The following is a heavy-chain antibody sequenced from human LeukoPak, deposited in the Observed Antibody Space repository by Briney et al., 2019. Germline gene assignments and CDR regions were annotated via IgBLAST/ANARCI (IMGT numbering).Heavy chain of an antibody. J-gene: IGHJ5*02. V-gene: IGHV4-4*07. CDR3: ARKALPGNWFDP. CDR1: GDSISTYY. CDR2: IFTSGST. Sequence: SETLSLTCTVSGDSISTYYWSWIWQPAGKGLEWIGRIFTSGSTNYNPSLKSRVTMSLDTSKNQFSLTLSSVTAADTAVYYCARKALPGNWFDPWGQGALVTVSS.